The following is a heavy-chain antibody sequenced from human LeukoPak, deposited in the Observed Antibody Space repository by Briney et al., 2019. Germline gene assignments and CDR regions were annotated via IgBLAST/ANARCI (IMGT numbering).Heavy chain of an antibody. J-gene: IGHJ6*03. Sequence: SETLSLTCTVSGGSISSYYWSWIRQPPGKGLEWIGYIYYSGSTNYNPSLKSRVTISVDTSKNQFSLRLSSVTAADTAVYYCARDEYYYGSGSYYPHMDVWGKGTTVTVSS. CDR1: GGSISSYY. D-gene: IGHD3-10*01. CDR2: IYYSGST. CDR3: ARDEYYYGSGSYYPHMDV. V-gene: IGHV4-59*01.